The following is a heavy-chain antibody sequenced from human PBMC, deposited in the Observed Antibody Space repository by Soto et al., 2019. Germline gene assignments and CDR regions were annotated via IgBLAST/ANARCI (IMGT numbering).Heavy chain of an antibody. CDR1: GGTISSYC. J-gene: IGHJ5*02. D-gene: IGHD3-16*02. CDR3: LLQHYDSSLFRPLDP. V-gene: IGHV4-59*01. Sequence: SETLCLTCTVSGGTISSYCWSWMRQPPGKGLEWSGDITYITGANYHPSLKSRGSMSLETSNARFSLKLSSVTAADTAVYYCLLQHYDSSLFRPLDPCGQGTLVT. CDR2: ITYITGA.